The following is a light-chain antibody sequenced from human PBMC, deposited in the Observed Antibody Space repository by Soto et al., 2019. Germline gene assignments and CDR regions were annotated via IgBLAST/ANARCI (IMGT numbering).Light chain of an antibody. V-gene: IGKV3D-15*02. CDR3: QQYGSSPRT. Sequence: ERMMMKHPATRSVSPGEIATLSSMASQSVSSNLAWHQQKPGQAPRILMYDASTRATGIPARFSGSGSGTDFTLTISRLEPEDFAVYYCQQYGSSPRTFGQGTKVDIK. J-gene: IGKJ1*01. CDR1: QSVSSN. CDR2: DAS.